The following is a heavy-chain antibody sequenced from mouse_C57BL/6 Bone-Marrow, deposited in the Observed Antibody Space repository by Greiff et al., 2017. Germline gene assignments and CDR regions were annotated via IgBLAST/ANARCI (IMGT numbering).Heavy chain of an antibody. CDR3: ARSGATVVATGYFDV. D-gene: IGHD1-1*01. J-gene: IGHJ1*03. V-gene: IGHV14-2*01. CDR1: GFNIKDYY. Sequence: EVHLVESGTELVKPGASVKLSCTASGFNIKDYYMHWVKQRTEQGLEWIGRIDPEDGETKYAPKFQGKATITADTSSNTAYLQLSSLTSEDTAVYYCARSGATVVATGYFDVWGTGTTVTVSS. CDR2: IDPEDGET.